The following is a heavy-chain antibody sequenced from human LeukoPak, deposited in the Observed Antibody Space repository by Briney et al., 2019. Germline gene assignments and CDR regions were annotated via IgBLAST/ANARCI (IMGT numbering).Heavy chain of an antibody. CDR1: GGSFSGYY. V-gene: IGHV4-34*01. D-gene: IGHD6-19*01. CDR2: INHSGST. CDR3: ARGLGYSGGWNPYY. J-gene: IGHJ4*02. Sequence: SETLSLTCAVYGGSFSGYYWSWIRQPPGKGLEWIGEINHSGSTNYNPSLKSLVTISVDTSKNQFSLKLSSVTAADTAVYYCARGLGYSGGWNPYYWGQGTLVTVSS.